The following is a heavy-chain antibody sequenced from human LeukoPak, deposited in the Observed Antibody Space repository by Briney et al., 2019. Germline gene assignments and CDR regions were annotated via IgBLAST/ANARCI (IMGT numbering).Heavy chain of an antibody. D-gene: IGHD3-3*01. CDR3: ARVLRYDFWSAYYFDY. J-gene: IGHJ4*02. CDR2: ISTYNGNT. CDR1: GYTFISYD. V-gene: IGHV1-18*01. Sequence: ASVKVSCKASGYTFISYDISWVRQAPGQGLEWMAWISTYNGNTNYAQKVQGRATMTTDTSTSTAYMELRSLRSDDTAVYYCARVLRYDFWSAYYFDYWGQGTLVTVSS.